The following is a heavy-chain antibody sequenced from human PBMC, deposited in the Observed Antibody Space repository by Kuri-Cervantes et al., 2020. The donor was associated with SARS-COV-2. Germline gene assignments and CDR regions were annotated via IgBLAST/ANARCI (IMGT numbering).Heavy chain of an antibody. D-gene: IGHD3-22*01. J-gene: IGHJ4*02. CDR1: GYSISSGYY. Sequence: SETLSLTCAVSGYSISSGYYWGWIRQPPGKGLEWIGSIYHSGSTYYNPSLKSRVTISVDTSKNQFSLKLSSVTAADTAVYYCARGKAEITMVVMVITSGAYYFDYWGQGALVTVSS. V-gene: IGHV4-38-2*01. CDR3: ARGKAEITMVVMVITSGAYYFDY. CDR2: IYHSGST.